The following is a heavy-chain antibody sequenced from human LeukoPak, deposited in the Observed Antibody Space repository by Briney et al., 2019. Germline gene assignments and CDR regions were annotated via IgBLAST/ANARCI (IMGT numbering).Heavy chain of an antibody. D-gene: IGHD6-19*01. CDR3: ARHAAQGQWLLYFDY. CDR1: GGSISSSSYF. J-gene: IGHJ4*02. CDR2: IYYSGST. V-gene: IGHV4-39*01. Sequence: SETLSLTCTVSGGSISSSSYFWGWIRQPPGKGLEWIGSIYYSGSTYYNPSLKSRVTISADTSKNQFSLQLNSITAADTAVYYCARHAAQGQWLLYFDYWGQGTLVTVSS.